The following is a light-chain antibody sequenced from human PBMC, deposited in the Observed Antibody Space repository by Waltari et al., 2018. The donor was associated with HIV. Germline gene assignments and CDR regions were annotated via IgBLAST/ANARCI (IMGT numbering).Light chain of an antibody. Sequence: YELTQPPSVSVSPGQTAAITCSGDALPTQYSFWYQQRPGQAPVMVIFKDTQRASGIPGRLSGSSSGTTVTLTISGVQTEDEADYYCQSVDAGGTQVVFGGGTKLSVL. CDR1: ALPTQY. V-gene: IGLV3-25*03. CDR3: QSVDAGGTQVV. CDR2: KDT. J-gene: IGLJ2*01.